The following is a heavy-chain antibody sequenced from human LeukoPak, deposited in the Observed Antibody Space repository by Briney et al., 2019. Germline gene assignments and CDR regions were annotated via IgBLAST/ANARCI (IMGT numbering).Heavy chain of an antibody. CDR2: ITSSSSYT. J-gene: IGHJ4*02. D-gene: IGHD5-12*01. Sequence: GGSLRLSCAASGFTFSTYNMNWVRQAPGKGLEWVSSITSSSSYTFYADSVKGRFTISRDNAKNSLYLQMNSLRAEDTAVYYCAKDLEKWLRQFDYWGQGTLATVSS. CDR1: GFTFSTYN. V-gene: IGHV3-21*01. CDR3: AKDLEKWLRQFDY.